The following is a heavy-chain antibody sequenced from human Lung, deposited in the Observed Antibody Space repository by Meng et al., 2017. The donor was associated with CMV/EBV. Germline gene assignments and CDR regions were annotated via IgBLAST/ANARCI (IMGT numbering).Heavy chain of an antibody. J-gene: IGHJ4*02. CDR1: GGSISSSNW. Sequence: VRRQESGPGLLTPSGTPSLTCAVSGGSISSSNWWSWVRQPPGKGLEWIGEIYHSGSTNYNPSLKSRVTISVDKSKNQFSLKLSSVTAADTAVYYCASFPPPGKQWLVTDYWGQGTLVTVSS. CDR2: IYHSGST. V-gene: IGHV4-4*02. D-gene: IGHD6-19*01. CDR3: ASFPPPGKQWLVTDY.